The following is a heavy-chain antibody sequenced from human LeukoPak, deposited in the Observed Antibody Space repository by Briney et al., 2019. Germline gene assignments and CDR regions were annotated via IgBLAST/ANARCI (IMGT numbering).Heavy chain of an antibody. J-gene: IGHJ4*02. V-gene: IGHV3-48*01. CDR2: ITTSSDTI. CDR3: LAFSTAGTSY. Sequence: GGSLRLSCAASGFTFSSYSMNWVRQAPGKGLEWVSYITTSSDTIYYADSVKGRFTISRDNAKNSLYLQMNSLRAEDTAVYYCLAFSTAGTSYWGQGALVTVSS. CDR1: GFTFSSYS. D-gene: IGHD3/OR15-3a*01.